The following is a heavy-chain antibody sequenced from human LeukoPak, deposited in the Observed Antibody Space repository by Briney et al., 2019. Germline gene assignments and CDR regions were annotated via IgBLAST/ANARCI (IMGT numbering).Heavy chain of an antibody. CDR3: AKSYPLHHMDD. D-gene: IGHD4-11*01. Sequence: GGSLRLSCAASGFTFSSYSMNWVRLAPGKGLEWVSSIRGSGDSTYYADSVKGRFTISRDNTKNTLYLQMNSLRGDDTAVYYCAKSYPLHHMDDWGKGHSVTVSS. J-gene: IGHJ6*03. V-gene: IGHV3-23*01. CDR2: IRGSGDST. CDR1: GFTFSSYS.